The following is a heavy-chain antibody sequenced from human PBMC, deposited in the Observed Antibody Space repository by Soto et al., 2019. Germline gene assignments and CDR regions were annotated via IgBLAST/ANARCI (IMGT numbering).Heavy chain of an antibody. V-gene: IGHV1-69*02. Sequence: QVQLVQSGAEVKKPGSSVKVSCKASGGTFSSYTISWVRQAPGQGLEWMGRIIPILGIANYAQKFQGRVTITVDNFTITAYMELSSLRSEDTALYYCVRAVAATYLYLDYWGQGTLVTVSS. CDR1: GGTFSSYT. D-gene: IGHD6-25*01. CDR3: VRAVAATYLYLDY. J-gene: IGHJ4*02. CDR2: IIPILGIA.